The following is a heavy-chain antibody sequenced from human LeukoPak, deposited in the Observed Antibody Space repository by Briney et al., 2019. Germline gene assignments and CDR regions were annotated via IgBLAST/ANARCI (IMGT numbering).Heavy chain of an antibody. CDR3: AKVYSSGWYQAFDY. V-gene: IGHV3-23*01. Sequence: GGSLRLSCAASGFTFSSYAMSWVRQAPGKGLEWVSAISGSGGSTYYADSVKGRYTISRDNSKNTLYLQMNSLRAEDTAVYYCAKVYSSGWYQAFDYWGQGTLVTVSS. CDR2: ISGSGGST. D-gene: IGHD6-19*01. J-gene: IGHJ4*02. CDR1: GFTFSSYA.